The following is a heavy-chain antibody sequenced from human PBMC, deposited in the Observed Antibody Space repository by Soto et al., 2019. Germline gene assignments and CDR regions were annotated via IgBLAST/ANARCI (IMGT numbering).Heavy chain of an antibody. CDR2: IDPSDSYT. Sequence: GESLKISCKNSGYSFISYWISWVRQMPGKGLEWMGRIDPSDSYTNYSPSFQGHVTISADKSINTAYLQWSSLEASDIAMYYCARHGGGYSYGTFDCWGQGTLVTVSS. V-gene: IGHV5-10-1*01. D-gene: IGHD5-18*01. J-gene: IGHJ4*02. CDR1: GYSFISYW. CDR3: ARHGGGYSYGTFDC.